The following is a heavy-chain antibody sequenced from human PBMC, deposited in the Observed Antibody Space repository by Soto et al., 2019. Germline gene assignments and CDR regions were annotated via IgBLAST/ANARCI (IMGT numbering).Heavy chain of an antibody. J-gene: IGHJ6*03. CDR1: GFTFSSYS. Sequence: EVQLVESGGGLVKPGGSLRLSCAASGFTFSSYSMNWVRQAPGKGLEWVSSISSSSSYIYYADSVKGRFTISRDNAKNSLYLQMNSLRAEDTAVYYCARAWDIVVVPAASTRLVARHYYMDVWGKGTTVTVSS. CDR2: ISSSSSYI. V-gene: IGHV3-21*01. D-gene: IGHD2-2*01. CDR3: ARAWDIVVVPAASTRLVARHYYMDV.